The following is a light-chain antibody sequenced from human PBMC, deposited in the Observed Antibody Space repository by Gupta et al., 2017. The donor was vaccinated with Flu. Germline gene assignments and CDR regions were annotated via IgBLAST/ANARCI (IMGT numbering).Light chain of an antibody. CDR2: EGS. CDR3: CSCEGSSTRGV. V-gene: IGLV2-23*01. CDR1: SSDVGSYNL. J-gene: IGLJ2*01. Sequence: QSALTPPASVSGSPGQSITISCTGTSSDVGSYNLVSWYQQHPGKDPKLMMYEGSKRPSGVSNRFSGSKSGNTASLTISGLQAEDEAEYYCCSCEGSSTRGVCGGGTKLTV.